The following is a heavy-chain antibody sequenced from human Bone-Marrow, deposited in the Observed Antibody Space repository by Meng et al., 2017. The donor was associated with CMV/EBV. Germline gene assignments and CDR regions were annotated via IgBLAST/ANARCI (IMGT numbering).Heavy chain of an antibody. Sequence: SETLSLTCTVSGGSISSSSYYWGWIRQPPGKGLEWIGSIYYSGSTYYNPSLKSRVTISVDTSKNQFSLKLSSVTAADTAVYYCATASNYDFWSGYYTHYFDYRGQGTLVTVSS. D-gene: IGHD3-3*01. V-gene: IGHV4-39*07. J-gene: IGHJ4*02. CDR1: GGSISSSSYY. CDR2: IYYSGST. CDR3: ATASNYDFWSGYYTHYFDY.